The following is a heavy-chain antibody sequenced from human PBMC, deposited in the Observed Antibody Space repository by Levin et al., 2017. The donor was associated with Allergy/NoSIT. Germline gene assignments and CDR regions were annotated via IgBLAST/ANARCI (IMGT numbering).Heavy chain of an antibody. CDR1: GFIFNDYA. CDR2: ISFDGKTK. Sequence: AGGSLRLSCAVSGFIFNDYAMHWVRQAPGKGLEWVAVISFDGKTKYYAESVKGRCTISRDNSKSTLYLQMDRLRPEDTAVYYCAKDFSHSYNWVDPWGQGTLVTVSS. D-gene: IGHD2-15*01. J-gene: IGHJ5*02. CDR3: AKDFSHSYNWVDP. V-gene: IGHV3-30*04.